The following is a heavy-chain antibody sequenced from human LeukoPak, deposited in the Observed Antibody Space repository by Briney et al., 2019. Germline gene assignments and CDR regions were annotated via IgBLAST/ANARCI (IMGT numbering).Heavy chain of an antibody. J-gene: IGHJ4*02. Sequence: PSETLYLTCGVYGGSFSGYYWSWIRQPPGKGLEWIGEINHSGSSNYNPSLKRRVTISVDTSKKQFSLKLSSVTAADTAVYYCARGVYCSGGSCYRPLDYWGQGTLVTVSS. D-gene: IGHD2-15*01. V-gene: IGHV4-34*01. CDR1: GGSFSGYY. CDR3: ARGVYCSGGSCYRPLDY. CDR2: INHSGSS.